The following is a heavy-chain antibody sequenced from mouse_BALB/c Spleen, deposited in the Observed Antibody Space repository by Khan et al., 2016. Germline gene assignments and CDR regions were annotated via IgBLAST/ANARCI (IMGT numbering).Heavy chain of an antibody. CDR2: INPDSSTI. J-gene: IGHJ1*01. Sequence: EVKLVESGGGLVQPGGSLKLSCAASGFDFSRYWMSWVRQAPGKGLEWMGEINPDSSTINYTPSLKGKFTISRDNAKNTLYLQLSTVSSEDTAIYCGASIHWYCGSGDVCGARNTATVSP. D-gene: IGHD1-2*01. CDR3: ASIHWYCGSGDV. V-gene: IGHV4-1*02. CDR1: GFDFSRYW.